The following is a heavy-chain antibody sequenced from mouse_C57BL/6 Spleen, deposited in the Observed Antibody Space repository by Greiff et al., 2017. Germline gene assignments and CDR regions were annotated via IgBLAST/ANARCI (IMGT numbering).Heavy chain of an antibody. D-gene: IGHD1-1*01. CDR3: ARRATVVRGYFDY. J-gene: IGHJ2*01. Sequence: QVQLKQSGAELVRPGTSVKVSCKASGYAFTNYLIEWVKQRPGQGLEWIGVINPGSGGTNYNEKFKGKATLTADKSSSTAYMQLSSLTSEDSAVYFCARRATVVRGYFDYWGQGTTLTVSS. CDR1: GYAFTNYL. CDR2: INPGSGGT. V-gene: IGHV1-54*01.